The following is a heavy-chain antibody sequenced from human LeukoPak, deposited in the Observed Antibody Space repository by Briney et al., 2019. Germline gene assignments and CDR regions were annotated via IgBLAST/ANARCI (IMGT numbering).Heavy chain of an antibody. J-gene: IGHJ4*02. D-gene: IGHD4-17*01. CDR3: ARGYGDPPYYFDY. CDR2: IYYSGST. Sequence: KPSETLSLTCTVSGGSISSSSYYWGWIRQPPGKGLERIGSIYYSGSTYYNPSLKSRVTISVDTSKNQFSLKLSSVTAADTAVYYCARGYGDPPYYFDYWGQGTLVTVSS. V-gene: IGHV4-39*07. CDR1: GGSISSSSYY.